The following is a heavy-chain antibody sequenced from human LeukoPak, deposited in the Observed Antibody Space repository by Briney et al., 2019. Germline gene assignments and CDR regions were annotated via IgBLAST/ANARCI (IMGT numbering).Heavy chain of an antibody. V-gene: IGHV4-39*01. J-gene: IGHJ1*01. Sequence: SETLSLTCTVSGGSISSSSYCWGWIRQPPGKGLEWIGSIYYSGSTYYNPSLKSRVTISVDTSKNQFSLKLSSVTAAATAVYYCTVHLAKYFQHCGQGTLVTVSP. CDR2: IYYSGST. CDR3: TVHLAKYFQH. CDR1: GGSISSSSYC.